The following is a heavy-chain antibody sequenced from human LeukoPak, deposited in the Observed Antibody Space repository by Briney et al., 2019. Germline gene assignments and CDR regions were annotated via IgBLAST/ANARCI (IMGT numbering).Heavy chain of an antibody. CDR1: GFTFSSYA. CDR3: ARVSGWYWFDN. D-gene: IGHD6-19*01. V-gene: IGHV3-64*01. CDR2: ISSDGRIT. J-gene: IGHJ4*02. Sequence: GGSLRLSCAASGFTFSSYAMHWVRQAPGTGLEYVSAISSDGRITYYANSVKGRFTISRDNSKNTLYLQMGSLRAEDMAVYYCARVSGWYWFDNWGQGTLVTVSS.